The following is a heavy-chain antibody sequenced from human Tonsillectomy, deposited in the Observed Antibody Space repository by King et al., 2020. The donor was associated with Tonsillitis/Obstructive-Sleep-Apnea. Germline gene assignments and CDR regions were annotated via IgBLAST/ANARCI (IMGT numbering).Heavy chain of an antibody. V-gene: IGHV1-2*06. D-gene: IGHD6-6*01. CDR1: GYTFTDYF. CDR3: ARPGSSYAFDV. CDR2: INPNRGGT. Sequence: QLVQSGAEVKKPGASVKVSCKASGYTFTDYFIHWVRQAPGQGLEWMGRINPNRGGTTYAQNFQGRVPMTSDTSICTAYMELSRLRSDDTAVYYCARPGSSYAFDVWGQGTMPTVSS. J-gene: IGHJ3*01.